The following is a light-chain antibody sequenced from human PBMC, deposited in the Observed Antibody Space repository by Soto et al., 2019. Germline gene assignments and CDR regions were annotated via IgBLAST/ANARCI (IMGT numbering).Light chain of an antibody. CDR1: SSDVGAYNY. CDR3: SSFTSSSTGV. V-gene: IGLV2-14*01. Sequence: QSVLTQPASVSGSPGQSITISCTGTSSDVGAYNYVSWYQQHPGKAPKLMIYEVSNRPSGVSNRFSGSKSGDTASLTISGLQAVDEADYYCSSFTSSSTGVFGGGTKLTVL. J-gene: IGLJ3*02. CDR2: EVS.